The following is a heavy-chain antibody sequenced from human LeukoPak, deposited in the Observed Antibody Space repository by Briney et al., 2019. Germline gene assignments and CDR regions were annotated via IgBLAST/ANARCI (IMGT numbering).Heavy chain of an antibody. J-gene: IGHJ4*02. CDR1: GGSVSSGSYY. D-gene: IGHD1-14*01. CDR3: ARDIPTGTTHLLDY. Sequence: SETLSLTCTVSGGSVSSGSYYWSWIRQPPGKGLEWIGYIYYSGSTNYNPSLKSRVTISVDTSKNQLSLKLSCVTAAETAGYYCARDIPTGTTHLLDYWGPGTLVTVSS. CDR2: IYYSGST. V-gene: IGHV4-61*01.